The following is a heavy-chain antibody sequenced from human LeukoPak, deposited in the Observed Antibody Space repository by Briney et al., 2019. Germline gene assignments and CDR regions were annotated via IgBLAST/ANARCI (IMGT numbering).Heavy chain of an antibody. CDR3: ASWDRVIWSGYNPISYSMDV. V-gene: IGHV1-58*02. D-gene: IGHD3-3*01. J-gene: IGHJ6*03. CDR2: IVVGSGNT. CDR1: GFIFTSSA. Sequence: TSVKVSCKACGFIFTSSAMQWVRQARGQRLEWIGWIVVGSGNTNYAQKFQERVTITRDMSTSTAYMELSSLISEDTAVYYCASWDRVIWSGYNPISYSMDVWGKGTTVTVSS.